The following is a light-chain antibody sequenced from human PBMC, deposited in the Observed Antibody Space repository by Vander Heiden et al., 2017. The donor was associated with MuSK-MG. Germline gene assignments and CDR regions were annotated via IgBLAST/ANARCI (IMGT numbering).Light chain of an antibody. CDR2: GAS. Sequence: IVMTPSPATLSVSPGERATLSCRASQSVSSNLAWYQQKPGQAPRLRIYGASTRATGIPARFSGSGSGTEFTLTISSLQSEDFAVYYCQQYNNWPRTFGPGTKVDIK. CDR3: QQYNNWPRT. CDR1: QSVSSN. V-gene: IGKV3-15*01. J-gene: IGKJ3*01.